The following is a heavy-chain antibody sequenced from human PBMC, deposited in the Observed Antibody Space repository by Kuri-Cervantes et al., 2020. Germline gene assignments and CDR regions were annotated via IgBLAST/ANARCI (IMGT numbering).Heavy chain of an antibody. CDR1: GFTFSSYS. Sequence: GESLKISCAASGFTFSSYSMNWVRQAPGKGLEWVSYISSSGSTIYYADSVKGRFTISRDNAKNSLYLQMNSLRAEDTAVYYCARGRYDFWSGCFDIWGQGTMVTVSS. CDR3: ARGRYDFWSGCFDI. J-gene: IGHJ3*02. CDR2: ISSSGSTI. V-gene: IGHV3-48*04. D-gene: IGHD3-3*01.